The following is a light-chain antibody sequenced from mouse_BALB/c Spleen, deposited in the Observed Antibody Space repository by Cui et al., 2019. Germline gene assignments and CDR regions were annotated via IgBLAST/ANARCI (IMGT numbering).Light chain of an antibody. CDR2: CAS. CDR3: HQYPDSST. J-gene: IGKJ4*01. CDR1: QSVIYSANQKNY. V-gene: IGKV8-27*01. Sequence: NTMMTQSPSSLAESAGEKVTMSCKHSQSVIYSANQKNYLAWYQQKPGQSPNLLFYCASTIESRVPDRFTGSESGTDFTLTISSVPAEDLAVYYCHQYPDSSTYGSGTKLQIK.